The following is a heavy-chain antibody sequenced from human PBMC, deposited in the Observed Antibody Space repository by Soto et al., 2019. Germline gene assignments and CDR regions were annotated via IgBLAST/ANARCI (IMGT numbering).Heavy chain of an antibody. CDR3: ARLSASSKLRGVVIN. CDR2: IYHSGNT. CDR1: GGSISSDNW. D-gene: IGHD3-10*01. V-gene: IGHV4-4*02. J-gene: IGHJ4*02. Sequence: QVHLQESGPDLVRPSETLSLTCSFFGGSISSDNWWSWVRQTPGKGLEWIGEIYHSGNTNYNPSLKSRVTISVDKSKNQFSLKVTSVTAAVTALYYCARLSASSKLRGVVINWGQGTLVTVSS.